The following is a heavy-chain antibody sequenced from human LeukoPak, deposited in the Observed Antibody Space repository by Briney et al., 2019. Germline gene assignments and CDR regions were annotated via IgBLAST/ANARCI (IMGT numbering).Heavy chain of an antibody. CDR1: GYTFTSYG. CDR3: ARKNSSGWYDY. D-gene: IGHD6-19*01. V-gene: IGHV1-69*05. Sequence: ASVKVSCKASGYTFTSYGISWVRQAPGQGLEWMGGIIPIFGTANYAQKFQGRVTITTDESTSTAYMELSSLRSEDTAVYYCARKNSSGWYDYWGQGTLVTVSS. J-gene: IGHJ4*02. CDR2: IIPIFGTA.